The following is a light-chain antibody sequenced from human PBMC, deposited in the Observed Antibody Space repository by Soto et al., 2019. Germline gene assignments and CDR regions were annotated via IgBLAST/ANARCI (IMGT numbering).Light chain of an antibody. V-gene: IGKV3-11*01. Sequence: EVVMTQSPATLSVSPGERATLSCRASQSVSSRLAWYQQKPGQAPRLLIYDASNRATGIPARFSGSGSGTDFTLTISSLEPEDFAVYYCQQRSSWPITFGQGTRLEIK. CDR2: DAS. CDR3: QQRSSWPIT. J-gene: IGKJ5*01. CDR1: QSVSSR.